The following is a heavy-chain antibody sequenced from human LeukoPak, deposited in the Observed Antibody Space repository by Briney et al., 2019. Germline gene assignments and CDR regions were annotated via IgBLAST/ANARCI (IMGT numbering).Heavy chain of an antibody. CDR1: GGTFSSYA. CDR2: IIPIFGTA. J-gene: IGHJ4*02. V-gene: IGHV1-69*13. D-gene: IGHD6-13*01. Sequence: SVKVSCKASGGTFSSYAISWVRQAPGQGLEWMGGIIPIFGTANYAQKFQGRVTITADESTSTAYMELSSLRSEDTAVYYCASAGYSSSWSTESPQGYWGQGTLVTVSS. CDR3: ASAGYSSSWSTESPQGY.